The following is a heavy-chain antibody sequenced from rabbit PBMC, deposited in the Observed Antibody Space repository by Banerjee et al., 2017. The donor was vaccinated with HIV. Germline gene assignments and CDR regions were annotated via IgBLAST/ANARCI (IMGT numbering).Heavy chain of an antibody. J-gene: IGHJ4*01. Sequence: EESGGDLVKPEGSLTLTCKASGFDFSSYAMSWVRQAPGKGLEWIGTIVIGDGSTYYASWVNGRFTISSHNAQNTLYLQLNSLTAADTATYFCARDRASGSGYGTLFNLWGQGTLVTVS. CDR3: ARDRASGSGYGTLFNL. CDR2: IVIGDGST. CDR1: GFDFSSYA. V-gene: IGHV1S47*01. D-gene: IGHD1-1*01.